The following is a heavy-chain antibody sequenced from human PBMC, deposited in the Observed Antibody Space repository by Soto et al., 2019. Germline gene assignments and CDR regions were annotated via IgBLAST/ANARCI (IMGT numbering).Heavy chain of an antibody. CDR3: AIGQGGTNY. D-gene: IGHD3-16*01. V-gene: IGHV4-34*02. CDR2: IQQGGGT. J-gene: IGHJ4*02. Sequence: QVQVQQWGAGLLKPSETLSLTCAVYGGSFNPYYWSWVRQPPGKGLEWIAEIQQGGGTYYNPSLKSRIAISLDTSKSQFSLNLNSVNDAEPAVYYCAIGQGGTNYWGQGSLVIVSS. CDR1: GGSFNPYY.